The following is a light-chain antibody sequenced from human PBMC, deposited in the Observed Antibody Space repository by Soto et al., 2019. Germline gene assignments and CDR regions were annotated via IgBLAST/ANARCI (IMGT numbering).Light chain of an antibody. CDR2: DVS. J-gene: IGLJ2*01. Sequence: QSALTQPASVSGSPGQSITISCTGTSSDVGGYNYVSWYQQHPGKAPKLMIYDVSNRPSGVSNRFSGSKSGNTAPLTISGLQAEDEADYYCSSYTSSNTLEEVFGGGTKLTVL. V-gene: IGLV2-14*01. CDR3: SSYTSSNTLEEV. CDR1: SSDVGGYNY.